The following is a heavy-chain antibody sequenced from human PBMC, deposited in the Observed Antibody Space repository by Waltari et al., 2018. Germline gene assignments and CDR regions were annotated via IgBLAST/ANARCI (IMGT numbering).Heavy chain of an antibody. CDR1: GYSFTSYW. D-gene: IGHD3-3*01. CDR2: LYPGDPNT. Sequence: EVQLVQSGAEVKKPGESLKISCKGSGYSFTSYWIGWVRQMPGKGLAWMGILYPGDPNTRYSPSCQGQVTITADKSISTAYLQWSSLKASDTAMYYCARLYYDFWSGFDYWGQGTLVTVSS. V-gene: IGHV5-51*01. CDR3: ARLYYDFWSGFDY. J-gene: IGHJ4*02.